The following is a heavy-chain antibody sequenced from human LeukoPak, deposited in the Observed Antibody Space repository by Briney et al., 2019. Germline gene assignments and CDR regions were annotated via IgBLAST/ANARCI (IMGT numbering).Heavy chain of an antibody. CDR3: TTGSGGSCYHRYSCPFDY. D-gene: IGHD2-15*01. CDR2: IKSKTDGGTT. CDR1: GFTFSSYS. V-gene: IGHV3-15*01. Sequence: GGSLRLSCAASGFTFSSYSMNWVRQAPGKGLEWVGRIKSKTDGGTTDYAAPVKGRFTISRDDSKNTLYLQMNSLKTEDTAVYYCTTGSGGSCYHRYSCPFDYWGQGTLVTVSS. J-gene: IGHJ4*02.